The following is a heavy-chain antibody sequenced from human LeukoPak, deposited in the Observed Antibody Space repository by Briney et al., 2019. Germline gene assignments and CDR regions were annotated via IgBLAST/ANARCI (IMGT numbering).Heavy chain of an antibody. CDR1: GFSLSSYW. J-gene: IGHJ5*02. CDR2: IKQDGSEI. CDR3: AREISSWYRSEGRFDP. Sequence: GGSLRLSCAASGFSLSSYWMTWVRQAPGKGLEWVANIKQDGSEIYYVDSMRGRFTISRDNAKNSLYLQKNSLRAEDTAIYYCAREISSWYRSEGRFDPWGQGTLVTVSS. V-gene: IGHV3-7*01. D-gene: IGHD6-13*01.